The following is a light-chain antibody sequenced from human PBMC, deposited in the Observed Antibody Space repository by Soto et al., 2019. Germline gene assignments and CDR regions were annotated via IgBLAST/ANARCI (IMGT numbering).Light chain of an antibody. J-gene: IGLJ3*02. CDR1: SSDVGGYSY. CDR3: SSYSTSSVV. V-gene: IGLV2-14*01. Sequence: QSVLTQPASVSGSPGQSITISCTGTSSDVGGYSYVSWYQQHPGKAPKLMIYDVSNRPSGVSNRFSGSKSGNTASLTISGLQAEDEADYYCSSYSTSSVVFGRGTKLTVL. CDR2: DVS.